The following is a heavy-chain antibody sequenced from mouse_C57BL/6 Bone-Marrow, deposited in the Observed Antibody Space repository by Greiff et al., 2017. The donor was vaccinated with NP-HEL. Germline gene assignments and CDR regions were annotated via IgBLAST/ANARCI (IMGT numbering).Heavy chain of an antibody. CDR1: GYTFTDYY. D-gene: IGHD1-1*01. CDR3: ARDYGSSFPSSWYFDV. Sequence: VQLVESGAELVRPGASVKLSCKASGYTFTDYYINWVKQRPGQGLEWIARIYPGSGNTYYNEKFKGKATLTAEKSSSTAYMQLSSLTSEDSAVYFCARDYGSSFPSSWYFDVWGTGTTVTVSS. CDR2: IYPGSGNT. J-gene: IGHJ1*03. V-gene: IGHV1-76*01.